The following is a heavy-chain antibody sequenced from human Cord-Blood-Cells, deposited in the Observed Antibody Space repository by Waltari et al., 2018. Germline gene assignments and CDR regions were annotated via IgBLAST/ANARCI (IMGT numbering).Heavy chain of an antibody. J-gene: IGHJ3*02. CDR1: GYTLTELS. V-gene: IGHV1-24*01. D-gene: IGHD2-21*02. CDR3: ATGLVRYCGGDCYSAFDI. CDR2: FDPEDGET. Sequence: QVQLVQSGAEVKKPGASVKVSCKVSGYTLTELSIHWVRQAPGNGLEWMGGFDPEDGETIYAQKFQGRVTMTEDTSTDTAYMELSSLRSEDTAVYYCATGLVRYCGGDCYSAFDIWGQGTMVTVSS.